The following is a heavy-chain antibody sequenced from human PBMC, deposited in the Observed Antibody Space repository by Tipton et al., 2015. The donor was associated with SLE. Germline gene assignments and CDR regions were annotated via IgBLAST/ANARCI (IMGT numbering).Heavy chain of an antibody. CDR2: IRSKANSYAT. CDR1: GFTFSGSA. CDR3: TRPLQGLWAFDI. V-gene: IGHV3-73*01. Sequence: SLRLSCAASGFTFSGSAMHWVRQASGKGLEWVGRIRSKANSYATAYAASVKGRFTISRDDSKNTAYLQMNSLKTEDTAVYYCTRPLQGLWAFDIWGQGTMVTVSS. J-gene: IGHJ3*02.